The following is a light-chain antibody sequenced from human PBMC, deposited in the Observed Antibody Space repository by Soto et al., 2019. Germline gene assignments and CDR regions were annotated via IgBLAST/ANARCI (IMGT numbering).Light chain of an antibody. V-gene: IGLV2-23*02. CDR3: CSYAGTYVL. CDR2: EVT. J-gene: IGLJ2*01. CDR1: SSDVGSYNL. Sequence: QSALTQPASVSGSPGQSITISCTGTSSDVGSYNLVSWYQQHPGKAPKLMIYEVTQRPSGVSNRFSGSKSGNTASLTISGLQTEDDADYYCCSYAGTYVLFAAGTKLTVL.